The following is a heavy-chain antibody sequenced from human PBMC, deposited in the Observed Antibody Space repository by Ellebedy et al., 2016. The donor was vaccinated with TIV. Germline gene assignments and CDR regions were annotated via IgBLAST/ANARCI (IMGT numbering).Heavy chain of an antibody. CDR2: FDPEDGET. CDR1: GYTLTELS. D-gene: IGHD3-22*01. Sequence: ASVKVSCKVSGYTLTELSMHWVRQAPGKGLEWMGGFDPEDGETIYAQKFQGRVTITADESTSTAYMELSSLRSEDTAVYYCTRGDYYDSSGYSQYYFDYWGQGTLVTVSS. CDR3: TRGDYYDSSGYSQYYFDY. J-gene: IGHJ4*02. V-gene: IGHV1-24*01.